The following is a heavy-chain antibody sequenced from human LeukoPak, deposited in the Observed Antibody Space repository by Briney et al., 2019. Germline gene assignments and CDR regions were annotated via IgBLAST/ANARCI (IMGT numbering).Heavy chain of an antibody. J-gene: IGHJ3*02. CDR2: ISSSGSTI. Sequence: PGGSLRLSCAASGFTLSDYYMSWIRQPPGEGLEWVSYISSSGSTIYYADSVKGRFTISRDNAKNSLYLQMNSLRAEDTAVYYCARDPSAYCGGDCSPGAFDIWGQGTMVTVSS. V-gene: IGHV3-11*01. CDR3: ARDPSAYCGGDCSPGAFDI. D-gene: IGHD2-21*02. CDR1: GFTLSDYY.